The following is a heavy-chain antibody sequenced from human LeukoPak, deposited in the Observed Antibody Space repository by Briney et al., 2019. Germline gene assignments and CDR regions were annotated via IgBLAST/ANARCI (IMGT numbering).Heavy chain of an antibody. Sequence: PGGSLRLSCAASGFTVSSNYMSWVRQAPGKGLEWVSVIYSGGSTYYADSVKGRFTISRDNSKNTLYLQMNSLRAEDTAVYYCAKDTGWFGLYYFDYWGQGTLVTVSS. J-gene: IGHJ4*02. D-gene: IGHD3-10*01. CDR2: IYSGGST. V-gene: IGHV3-53*01. CDR1: GFTVSSNY. CDR3: AKDTGWFGLYYFDY.